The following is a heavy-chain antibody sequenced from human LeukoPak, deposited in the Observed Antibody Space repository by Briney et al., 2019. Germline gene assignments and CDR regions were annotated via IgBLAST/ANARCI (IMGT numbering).Heavy chain of an antibody. D-gene: IGHD6-19*01. Sequence: GGSLRLSCAASGFTFSSYAMHWVRQAPGKGLEWVAVISYDGSNKYYADSVKGRFTISRDNSKNTLYLQMNSLRAEDTAVYYCASGRSGPAVAGMNFDYWGQGTLVTVSS. CDR3: ASGRSGPAVAGMNFDY. CDR2: ISYDGSNK. J-gene: IGHJ4*02. V-gene: IGHV3-30*04. CDR1: GFTFSSYA.